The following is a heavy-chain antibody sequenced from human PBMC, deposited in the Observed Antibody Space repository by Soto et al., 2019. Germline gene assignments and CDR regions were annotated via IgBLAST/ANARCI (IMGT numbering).Heavy chain of an antibody. V-gene: IGHV3-30*04. CDR1: GFTFSSYA. Sequence: VQLVDSGGGLVKPGGSLRLSCAASGFTFSSYAMHWVRQAPGTGLEWVAVISYDGRDKYYPDSVKGRFTISRDNSKNTLYLQMNSLRAEDTAVYYCARSAGGSYPQYDYWGQGTLVTVSS. J-gene: IGHJ4*02. CDR2: ISYDGRDK. CDR3: ARSAGGSYPQYDY. D-gene: IGHD1-26*01.